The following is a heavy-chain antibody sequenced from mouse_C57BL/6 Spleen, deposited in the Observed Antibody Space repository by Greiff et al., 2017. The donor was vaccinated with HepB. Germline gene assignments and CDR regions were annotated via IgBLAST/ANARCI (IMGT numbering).Heavy chain of an antibody. V-gene: IGHV5-9-1*02. CDR2: ISSGGDYI. CDR1: GFTFSSYA. J-gene: IGHJ2*01. D-gene: IGHD3-2*02. CDR3: TREGVDSSGYYFDY. Sequence: EVKVEESGEGLVKPGGSLKLSCAASGFTFSSYAMSWVRQTPEKRLEWVAYISSGGDYIYYADTVKGRFTISRDNARNTLYLQMSSLKSEDTAMYYCTREGVDSSGYYFDYWGQGTTLTVSS.